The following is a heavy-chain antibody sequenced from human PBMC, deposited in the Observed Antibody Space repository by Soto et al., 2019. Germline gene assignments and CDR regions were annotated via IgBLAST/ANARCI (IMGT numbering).Heavy chain of an antibody. Sequence: EVQLVESGGGLVQPGGSLRLSCATFEFTFSAYWMSWVRQAPGKGLEWVANIRQDGGEKYYVDSVKGRFTISRDNAKNSLYLQMNSLRAEDTAVYYCARDSVDCSSTSCPNHGRGRPPYYYYGMDVWGQGTTVTVSS. D-gene: IGHD2-2*01. CDR2: IRQDGGEK. V-gene: IGHV3-7*01. CDR1: EFTFSAYW. CDR3: ARDSVDCSSTSCPNHGRGRPPYYYYGMDV. J-gene: IGHJ6*02.